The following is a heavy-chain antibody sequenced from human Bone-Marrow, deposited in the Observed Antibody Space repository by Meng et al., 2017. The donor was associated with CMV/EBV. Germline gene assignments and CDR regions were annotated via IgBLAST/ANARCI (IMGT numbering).Heavy chain of an antibody. D-gene: IGHD5-24*01. CDR3: ARQWADGDAYYYGMDV. V-gene: IGHV4-4*07. CDR2: IYTSGST. CDR1: GGSISSYY. Sequence: SETLSLTCTVSGGSISSYYWSWIRQPAGKGLEWIGRIYTSGSTNYNPSLKSRVTISVDTSKNQFSLKLSSVTAADTAVYYCARQWADGDAYYYGMDVWGQGTTVTVSS. J-gene: IGHJ6*02.